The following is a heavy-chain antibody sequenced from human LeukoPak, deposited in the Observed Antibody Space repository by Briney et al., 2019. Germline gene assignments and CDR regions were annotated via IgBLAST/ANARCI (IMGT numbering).Heavy chain of an antibody. CDR1: GFTFSDYY. J-gene: IGHJ5*02. V-gene: IGHV3-11*01. D-gene: IGHD3-22*01. CDR3: AGGPNYYDSSINL. CDR2: ISSGGGTI. Sequence: TGGSLRLSCAASGFTFSDYYMSWIRQAPGKGLEWISYISSGGGTIYYADSMKARFTISRDNTKNSLYLQMNSLRAEDSAMYYCAGGPNYYDSSINLWGQGTLVTVSS.